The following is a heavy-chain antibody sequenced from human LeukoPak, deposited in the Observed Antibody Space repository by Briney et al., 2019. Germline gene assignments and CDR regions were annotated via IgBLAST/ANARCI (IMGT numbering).Heavy chain of an antibody. CDR2: IYYSGST. V-gene: IGHV4-31*03. Sequence: SETLSLTCTVSGGSISSGGYYWSWIRPHPGKGLEWIGYIYYSGSTYNHPYLKSRVTISIDRSKNQFSLKLTSVTAADTAVYYCARGVPNEHFDYWGQGTLVTVSS. D-gene: IGHD1-1*01. CDR3: ARGVPNEHFDY. J-gene: IGHJ4*02. CDR1: GGSISSGGYY.